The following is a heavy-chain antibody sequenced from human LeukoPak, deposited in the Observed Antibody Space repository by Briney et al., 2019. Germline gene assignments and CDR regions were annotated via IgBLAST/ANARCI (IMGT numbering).Heavy chain of an antibody. CDR1: GFTFSSYG. CDR3: ARDGPSSYGLDYGGNTFDY. D-gene: IGHD4-23*01. V-gene: IGHV3-30*02. J-gene: IGHJ4*02. CDR2: IRYDGSNK. Sequence: TGESLRLSCAASGFTFSSYGMHWVRQAPGKGLEGVAFIRYDGSNKYYADSVKGRFTISRDNAKNSLYLQMNSLRAEDTAVYYCARDGPSSYGLDYGGNTFDYWGQGTLVTVSS.